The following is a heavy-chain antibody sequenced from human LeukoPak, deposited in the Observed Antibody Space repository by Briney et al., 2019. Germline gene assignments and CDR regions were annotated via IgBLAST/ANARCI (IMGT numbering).Heavy chain of an antibody. CDR2: INPKSGVT. CDR1: AYTLSGYY. J-gene: IGHJ4*02. Sequence: GASVKVSCKASAYTLSGYYMYGVRQAPGQGHEWMGWINPKSGVTNYAQKFQGRVTMTWDTSINTTFMELSRLRSDDTAVYYCARRIAVAGSPVYYFDYWGQGTLVTVSS. D-gene: IGHD6-19*01. CDR3: ARRIAVAGSPVYYFDY. V-gene: IGHV1-2*02.